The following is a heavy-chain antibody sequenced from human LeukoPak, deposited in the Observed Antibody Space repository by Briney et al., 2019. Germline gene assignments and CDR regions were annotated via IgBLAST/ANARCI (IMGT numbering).Heavy chain of an antibody. CDR1: GFTFSNYP. Sequence: PGRSLRLSCTASGFTFSNYPMHWVRQAPGKGLEWVAVISYDGSNKYYADSVQGRFTISRDNSKNTLYLQMNSLIPKDTAVYYCARGLDYDFWSGRDYWGQGTLVTVSS. V-gene: IGHV3-30-3*01. CDR2: ISYDGSNK. D-gene: IGHD3-3*01. CDR3: ARGLDYDFWSGRDY. J-gene: IGHJ4*02.